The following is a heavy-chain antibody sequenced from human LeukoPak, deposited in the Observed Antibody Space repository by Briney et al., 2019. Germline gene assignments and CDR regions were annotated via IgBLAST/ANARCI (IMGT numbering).Heavy chain of an antibody. J-gene: IGHJ5*02. CDR2: IDPSDSYT. Sequence: GESLRISCKGSGYSFTSYWISWVRQMPWKGLEWMGRIDPSDSYTNYSPSFQGHVTISADKSISTAYLQWSSLKASDTAMYYCATSGVPAAMVNWFDPWGQGTLVTVSS. D-gene: IGHD2-2*01. CDR3: ATSGVPAAMVNWFDP. V-gene: IGHV5-10-1*01. CDR1: GYSFTSYW.